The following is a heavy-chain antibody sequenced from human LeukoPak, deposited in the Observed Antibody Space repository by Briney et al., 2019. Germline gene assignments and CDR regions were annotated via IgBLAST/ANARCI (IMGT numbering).Heavy chain of an antibody. Sequence: GGSLRLSCAASGFTFSNAWMSWVRQAPGEGLEWIGRIRSKTDGGTTDYAAPVKDRFTISRDDSKNTLFLQINSLKTEDTAVYYCTTYVAVAGTRHFDSWGQGALVTVPS. CDR2: IRSKTDGGTT. J-gene: IGHJ4*02. CDR3: TTYVAVAGTRHFDS. CDR1: GFTFSNAW. V-gene: IGHV3-15*01. D-gene: IGHD6-19*01.